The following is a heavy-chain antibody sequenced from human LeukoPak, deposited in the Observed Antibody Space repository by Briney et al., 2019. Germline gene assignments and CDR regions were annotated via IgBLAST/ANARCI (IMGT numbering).Heavy chain of an antibody. D-gene: IGHD6-13*01. CDR2: INHSGST. Sequence: SETLSLTCAVYGGSFSGYYWSWIRQPPGKGLEWIGEINHSGSTNYNPSLKSRVTTSVDTSKNQFSLELSSVTAADKAVDYCARGKRYSSSWYSRDNWFDPWGQGTLVTVSS. V-gene: IGHV4-34*01. J-gene: IGHJ5*02. CDR1: GGSFSGYY. CDR3: ARGKRYSSSWYSRDNWFDP.